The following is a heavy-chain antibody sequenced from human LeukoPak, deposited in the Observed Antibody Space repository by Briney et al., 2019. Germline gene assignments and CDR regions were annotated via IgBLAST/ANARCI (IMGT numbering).Heavy chain of an antibody. D-gene: IGHD5-24*01. CDR2: ISWNSGSI. CDR1: GFTFSNYG. CDR3: AKSAYREMATWWIDY. Sequence: GGSLRLSCAASGFTFSNYGMSWVRQAPGKGLEWVSGISWNSGSIDYADSVKGRFTISRDNAKNSLYLQMNSLRAEDTALYYCAKSAYREMATWWIDYWGQGTLVTVSS. J-gene: IGHJ4*02. V-gene: IGHV3-9*01.